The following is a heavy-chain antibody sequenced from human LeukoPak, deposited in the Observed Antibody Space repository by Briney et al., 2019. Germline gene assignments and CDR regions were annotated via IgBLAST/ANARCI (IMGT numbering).Heavy chain of an antibody. J-gene: IGHJ4*02. CDR1: GGSFSGYY. D-gene: IGHD5-24*01. V-gene: IGHV4-34*01. CDR2: INHSGST. CDR3: ARGRRDGYNRGVIFDY. Sequence: SETLSLTCAVYGGSFSGYYWGWIRQPPGKGLEWIGEINHSGSTNCNPSLKSRVTISVDTSKNQFSLKLSSVTAADTAVYYCARGRRDGYNRGVIFDYWGQGTLVTVSS.